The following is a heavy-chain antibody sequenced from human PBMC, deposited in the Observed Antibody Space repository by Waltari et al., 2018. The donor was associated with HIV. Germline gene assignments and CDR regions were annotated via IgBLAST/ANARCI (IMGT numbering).Heavy chain of an antibody. CDR3: ARGPLYDWFDP. J-gene: IGHJ5*02. CDR1: GFIFDVYG. V-gene: IGHV3-9*01. D-gene: IGHD2-8*01. Sequence: EVPLVESGGGLVQPGGSLRRSCAASGFIFDVYGMHWVRQAPGKGVEWVSGVRWDSGMIGYADSVRCRFTISRDNAKSCVYLQMNRLRGDDTAFYYCARGPLYDWFDPWGQGTLVTVSS. CDR2: VRWDSGMI.